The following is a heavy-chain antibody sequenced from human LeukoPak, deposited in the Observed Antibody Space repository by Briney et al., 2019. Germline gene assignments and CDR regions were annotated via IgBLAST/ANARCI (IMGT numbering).Heavy chain of an antibody. Sequence: GGSLRLSRAASGFTFSSYAMSWVRQAPGKGLEWVSGISGSGDNTYYADSVRGRFTISRDNSKNTLYVQVNSLGTEDTAAYYCTKGSYYDSSGSFYFDYWGQGTLVTVSS. D-gene: IGHD3-22*01. CDR1: GFTFSSYA. V-gene: IGHV3-23*01. J-gene: IGHJ4*02. CDR3: TKGSYYDSSGSFYFDY. CDR2: ISGSGDNT.